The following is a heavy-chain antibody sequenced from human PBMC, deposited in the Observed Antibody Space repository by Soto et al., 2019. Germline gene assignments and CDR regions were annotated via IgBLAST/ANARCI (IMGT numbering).Heavy chain of an antibody. V-gene: IGHV4-30-2*01. J-gene: IGHJ5*02. Sequence: SETLSLTCAVSGGSISSGGYSWSWIRQPPGKGLEWIGYIYHSGSTYYNPSLKSRVTISVDRSKNQFSLKLSSVTAADTAVYYCARSETTVDNWFDPWGQGTLVTVSS. D-gene: IGHD4-17*01. CDR3: ARSETTVDNWFDP. CDR1: GGSISSGGYS. CDR2: IYHSGST.